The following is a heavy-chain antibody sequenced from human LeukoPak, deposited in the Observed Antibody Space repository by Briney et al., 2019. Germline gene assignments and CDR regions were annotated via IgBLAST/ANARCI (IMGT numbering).Heavy chain of an antibody. CDR1: GGSIDSYY. CDR3: ARVYQSAEYYFNY. V-gene: IGHV4-59*01. CDR2: IYYTGST. D-gene: IGHD2-2*01. Sequence: SETLSLTCAVSGGSIDSYYWSWIRQPPGKGLEWIGYIYYTGSTEYHPSLKSRVTISLDTSKNQFSLKLTSVTAADTAVYYCARVYQSAEYYFNYWGQGNLVSVSS. J-gene: IGHJ4*02.